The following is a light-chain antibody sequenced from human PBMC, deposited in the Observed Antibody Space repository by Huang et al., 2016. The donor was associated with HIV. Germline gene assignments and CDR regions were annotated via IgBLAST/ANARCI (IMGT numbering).Light chain of an antibody. J-gene: IGKJ2*01. Sequence: DIQMTQSPSSVSASVGDRVTITCRASQDISTWLAWYQQTPGRAPKRLIYAASRLHSGVPSRFSGSGSGTHFTLTISSLQPEDFATYYCQQASSFPRTFGQGTRPEIK. CDR2: AAS. CDR1: QDISTW. CDR3: QQASSFPRT. V-gene: IGKV1-12*01.